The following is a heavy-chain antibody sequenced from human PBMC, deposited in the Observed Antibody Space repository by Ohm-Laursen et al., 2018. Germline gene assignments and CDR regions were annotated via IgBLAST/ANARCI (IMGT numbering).Heavy chain of an antibody. CDR2: VDWDGGE. CDR3: ARMVRYCSGGSCFGDNWFDP. J-gene: IGHJ5*02. D-gene: IGHD2-15*01. V-gene: IGHV2-70*04. CDR1: GISLSTSGMR. Sequence: TQTLTLTCTVSGISLSTSGMRVGWIRQPPGKALEWLARVDWDGGEFYSTSLKSRLTISKDTSKNQVVLTMASMDPVDTATYYCARMVRYCSGGSCFGDNWFDPWGLGTLVTVSS.